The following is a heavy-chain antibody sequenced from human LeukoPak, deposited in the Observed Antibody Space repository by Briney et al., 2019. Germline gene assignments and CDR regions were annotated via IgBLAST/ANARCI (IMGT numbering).Heavy chain of an antibody. CDR2: INPNNGDT. CDR1: EYTFTGYY. CDR3: ARDRARWAVAGTLSWGY. D-gene: IGHD6-19*01. J-gene: IGHJ4*02. V-gene: IGHV1-2*02. Sequence: ASVKVSCKASEYTFTGYYIHWVRQAPGQGLEWMGWINPNNGDTNYAQKFQGRVTMTRDTSISTAYMEVNRLISDDTAVYYCARDRARWAVAGTLSWGYWGQGILVTVSS.